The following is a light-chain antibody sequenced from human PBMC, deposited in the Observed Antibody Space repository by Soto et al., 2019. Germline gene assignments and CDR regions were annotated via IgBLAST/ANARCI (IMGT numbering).Light chain of an antibody. CDR3: QQLNSYPRLT. CDR1: QGISSY. CDR2: AAS. Sequence: DIQLTQSPSFLSASVGDRVTITCRASQGISSYLAWYQQKPGKAPKLLIYAASTLRSGVPSRFSGSGSGTEFTLTISSLLPEDFATYYCQQLNSYPRLTFGGGTKVEMK. J-gene: IGKJ4*01. V-gene: IGKV1-9*01.